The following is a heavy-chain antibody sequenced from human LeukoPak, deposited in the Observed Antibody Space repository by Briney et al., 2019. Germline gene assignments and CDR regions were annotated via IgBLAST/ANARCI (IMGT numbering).Heavy chain of an antibody. J-gene: IGHJ4*02. D-gene: IGHD3-10*01. CDR2: IWYDGSNK. CDR3: ARARDKGLLWFGELLAFDY. V-gene: IGHV3-33*08. CDR1: GFTFSSYA. Sequence: GGSLRLSCAASGFTFSSYAMHWVRQAPGKGLEWVAVIWYDGSNKYYADSVKGRFTISRDNSKNTLYLQMNSLRAEDTAVYYCARARDKGLLWFGELLAFDYWGQGTLVTVSS.